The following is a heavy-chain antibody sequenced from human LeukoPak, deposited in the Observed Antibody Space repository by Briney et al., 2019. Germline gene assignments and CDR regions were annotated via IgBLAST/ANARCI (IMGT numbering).Heavy chain of an antibody. V-gene: IGHV3-48*01. D-gene: IGHD2-15*01. CDR2: ITSDGNTI. Sequence: SGGSLRLSCAASGFTFSSYSMNWVRQAPGKGLEWVSYITSDGNTIFHADSVRGRFTISRDNAKNSLYLQMNSLRAEDTAIYYCARDHYWALDYWGQGTLVTVSS. CDR3: ARDHYWALDY. CDR1: GFTFSSYS. J-gene: IGHJ4*02.